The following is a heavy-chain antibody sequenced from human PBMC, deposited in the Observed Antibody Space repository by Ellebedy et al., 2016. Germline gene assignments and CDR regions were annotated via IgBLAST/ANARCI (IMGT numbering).Heavy chain of an antibody. CDR1: GGSISSYY. D-gene: IGHD3-22*01. CDR3: ARILYDSSGYYIMLGAFDI. CDR2: IYTSGST. J-gene: IGHJ3*02. V-gene: IGHV4-4*07. Sequence: SETLSLTXTVSGGSISSYYWSWIRQPAGKGLEWIGRIYTSGSTNYNPSLKSRVTMSVDTSKNQFSLKLSSVTAADTAVYYCARILYDSSGYYIMLGAFDIWGQGTMVTVSS.